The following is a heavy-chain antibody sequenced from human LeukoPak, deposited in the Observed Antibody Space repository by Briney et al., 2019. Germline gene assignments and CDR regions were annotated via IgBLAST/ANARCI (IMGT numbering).Heavy chain of an antibody. Sequence: PGGSLRLSCAASGFTFSGYAMSWVRQAPGEGLEWVSSISDNAGAIHYADSVKGRFTISRDNSKNTLYLQMNSLRAEDTAVYYCPKVSVGNSWDMHFDYGGQGTLVSASS. J-gene: IGHJ4*02. V-gene: IGHV3-23*01. CDR1: GFTFSGYA. CDR3: PKVSVGNSWDMHFDY. CDR2: ISDNAGAI. D-gene: IGHD2/OR15-2a*01.